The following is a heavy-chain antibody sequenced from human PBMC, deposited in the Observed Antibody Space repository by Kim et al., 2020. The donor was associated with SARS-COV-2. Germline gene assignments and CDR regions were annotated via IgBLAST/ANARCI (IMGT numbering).Heavy chain of an antibody. CDR3: ARDMVRYFDWLSPESYYYGMDV. CDR2: ISYDGSNK. Sequence: GGSLRLSCAASGFTFSSYAMHWVRQAPGKGLEWVAVISYDGSNKYYADSVKSRFTISRDNSKNTLYLQMNSLRAEDTAVYYCARDMVRYFDWLSPESYYYGMDVWGQGTTVTVSS. V-gene: IGHV3-30*04. J-gene: IGHJ6*02. D-gene: IGHD3-9*01. CDR1: GFTFSSYA.